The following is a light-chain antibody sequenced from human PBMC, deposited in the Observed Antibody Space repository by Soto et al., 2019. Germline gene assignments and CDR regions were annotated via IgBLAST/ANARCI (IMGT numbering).Light chain of an antibody. CDR3: QHYYNWPIN. J-gene: IGKJ5*01. CDR1: QSIGNN. Sequence: EVLMTQSPATLSVSPGERATLSCRARQSIGNNLAWYQQKPGQAPRLLIYGASTRATGIPARFSGSGSGTKFTLTISSLQSEDFAVYNGQHYYNWPINFGQGTRLEIK. CDR2: GAS. V-gene: IGKV3D-15*01.